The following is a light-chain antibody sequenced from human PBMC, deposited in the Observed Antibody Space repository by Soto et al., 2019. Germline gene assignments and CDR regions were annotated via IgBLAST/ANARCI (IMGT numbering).Light chain of an antibody. CDR2: DVS. CDR3: CSYARSYALV. J-gene: IGLJ3*02. CDR1: SSDVGGYNY. Sequence: QSALTQPRSVSGSPGQSVTISCTGTSSDVGGYNYVSWYQHHPGKAPKLMIYDVSKRPSGVPDRFSGSKSGNTASLTISGLQAEDEADYYCCSYARSYALVFGGGTKLTVL. V-gene: IGLV2-11*01.